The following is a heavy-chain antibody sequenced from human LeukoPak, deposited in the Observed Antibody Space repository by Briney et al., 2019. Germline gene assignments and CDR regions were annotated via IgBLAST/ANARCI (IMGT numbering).Heavy chain of an antibody. CDR3: AKAEGAHYYYGSGSYFGFGY. CDR2: IRGSVGST. J-gene: IGHJ4*02. V-gene: IGHV3-23*01. CDR1: GFIFSNYA. Sequence: GGSLRLSCAASGFIFSNYAMTWVRQAPGKGLEWVSAIRGSVGSTYYADSVKGRFTISRDNSKNTLYLQMSSLRADDTAVYYCAKAEGAHYYYGSGSYFGFGYWGQGTRVTVSS. D-gene: IGHD3-10*01.